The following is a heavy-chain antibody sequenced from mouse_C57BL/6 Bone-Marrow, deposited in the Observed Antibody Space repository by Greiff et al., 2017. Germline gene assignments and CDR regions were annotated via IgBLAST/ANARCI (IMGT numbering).Heavy chain of an antibody. CDR2: IYSGGGYT. J-gene: IGHJ2*01. D-gene: IGHD1-1*01. CDR3: ARWSTTVVADD. CDR1: GYTFTNYW. Sequence: QVQLQQSGAELVRPGTSVTMSCKASGYTFTNYWVGWAKQRPGLGLAWIGDIYSGGGYTNYNEKFKGKATLTADKSSRTAYMQFSSLTSEDSASYYCARWSTTVVADDWGQGTTLTVSS. V-gene: IGHV1-63*01.